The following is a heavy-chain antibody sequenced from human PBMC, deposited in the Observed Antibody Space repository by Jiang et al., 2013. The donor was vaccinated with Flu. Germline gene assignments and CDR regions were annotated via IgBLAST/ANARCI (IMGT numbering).Heavy chain of an antibody. Sequence: LLKPSETLSLTCTVSGGSISSYYWSWIRQPPGKGLEWIGYIYYSGSTNYNPSLKSRVTISVDTSKNQFSLKLSSVTAADTAVYYCATYGAAFDYWGQGTLVTVSS. J-gene: IGHJ4*02. CDR3: ATYGAAFDY. D-gene: IGHD4/OR15-4a*01. CDR1: GGSISSYY. V-gene: IGHV4-59*08. CDR2: IYYSGST.